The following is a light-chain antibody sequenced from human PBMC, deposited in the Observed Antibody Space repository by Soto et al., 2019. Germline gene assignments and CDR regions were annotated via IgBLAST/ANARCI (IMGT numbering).Light chain of an antibody. CDR1: QSVSSIY. CDR3: QKYDNVPLT. V-gene: IGKV3-20*01. J-gene: IGKJ4*01. Sequence: MLLTQSPGNLSLSPGVRATLSCRASQSVSSIYFAWYQQKRGQAPRLLIYAASIRATGVPARFSGSGSGTDFTLTISSLQPEDVATYYCQKYDNVPLTFGGGTKVDIK. CDR2: AAS.